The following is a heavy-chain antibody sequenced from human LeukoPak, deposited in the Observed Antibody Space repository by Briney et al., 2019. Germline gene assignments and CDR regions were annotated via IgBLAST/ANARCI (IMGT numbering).Heavy chain of an antibody. CDR2: MNPNSGNT. J-gene: IGHJ6*03. Sequence: GASVKVSCKASGYTFTSYDINWVRQATGQGLEWMGWMNPNSGNTGYAQKFQGRVTITRNTSISTAYMELSSLRSEDTAVYYCARRSHSYGYSRIYYYYYMDVWGKGTTVTVSS. CDR3: ARRSHSYGYSRIYYYYYMDV. D-gene: IGHD5-18*01. CDR1: GYTFTSYD. V-gene: IGHV1-8*03.